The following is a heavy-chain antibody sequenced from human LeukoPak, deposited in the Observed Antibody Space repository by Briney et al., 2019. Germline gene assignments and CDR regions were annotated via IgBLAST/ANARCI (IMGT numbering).Heavy chain of an antibody. CDR2: ISGSGGST. CDR3: AKDRRSGVRYYYMDV. J-gene: IGHJ6*03. V-gene: IGHV3-23*01. Sequence: PGGSLRLSCAASGFTFSSYAMSWVRQAPGKGLEWVSAISGSGGSTYYADSVKGRFTISRDNSKNTLYLQMNSLRAEDTAVYYCAKDRRSGVRYYYMDVWGKGTTVTVSS. CDR1: GFTFSSYA. D-gene: IGHD1-14*01.